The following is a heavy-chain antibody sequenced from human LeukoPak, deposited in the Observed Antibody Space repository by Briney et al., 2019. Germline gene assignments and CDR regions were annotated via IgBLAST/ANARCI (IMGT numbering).Heavy chain of an antibody. J-gene: IGHJ3*02. D-gene: IGHD4-17*01. V-gene: IGHV5-51*01. CDR3: AVASDYGDYVKSDAFDI. Sequence: GESLKISCTGSGYSFTNYWIGWVRQMPGKGLEWMGIIYAGESDTRYSPSFQGRITITADKSINTVYLQWSSLRASDTAMYYCAVASDYGDYVKSDAFDIWGQGTMVTVSS. CDR1: GYSFTNYW. CDR2: IYAGESDT.